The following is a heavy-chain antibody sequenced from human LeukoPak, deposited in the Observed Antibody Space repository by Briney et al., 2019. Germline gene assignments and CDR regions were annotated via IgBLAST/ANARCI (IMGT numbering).Heavy chain of an antibody. CDR1: GFTFSSYG. D-gene: IGHD5-18*01. V-gene: IGHV3-30*02. CDR2: MRYDGSNK. Sequence: GGSLRLSCAASGFTFSSYGMHWVRQAPGKGLEWVAFMRYDGSNKYYADSVKGRFTISRDNSKNTLYLQMNSLRAEDTAVYYCAKDSTWIQLEGYFDYWGQGTLVTVSS. J-gene: IGHJ4*02. CDR3: AKDSTWIQLEGYFDY.